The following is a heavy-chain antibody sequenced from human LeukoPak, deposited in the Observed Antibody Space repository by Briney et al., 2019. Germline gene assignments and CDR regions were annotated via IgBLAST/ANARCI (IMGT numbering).Heavy chain of an antibody. CDR2: IYSGGST. Sequence: GGSLRLSCAASGFTVSSNYMSCVRQAPGKGLEWVSVIYSGGSTYYADSVKGRFTISRDNSKNTLYLQMNSLRAEDTSVYYCARERSNLYDSSGYYFDYWGQGTLVTVSS. CDR1: GFTVSSNY. J-gene: IGHJ4*02. CDR3: ARERSNLYDSSGYYFDY. D-gene: IGHD3-22*01. V-gene: IGHV3-53*01.